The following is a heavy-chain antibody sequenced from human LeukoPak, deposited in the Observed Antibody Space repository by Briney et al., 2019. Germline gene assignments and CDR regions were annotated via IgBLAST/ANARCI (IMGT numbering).Heavy chain of an antibody. D-gene: IGHD2-2*01. V-gene: IGHV3-23*01. Sequence: PGGSLRLSCAASGFTFSSYAMSWVRQAPGKGLEWVSAISGSGGSTYYADSVKGRFTISRDNSKNTLYLQMNSLRAEDTAVYCCAKSTYRSSTSCYTTYDYWGQGTLVTVSS. J-gene: IGHJ4*02. CDR1: GFTFSSYA. CDR3: AKSTYRSSTSCYTTYDY. CDR2: ISGSGGST.